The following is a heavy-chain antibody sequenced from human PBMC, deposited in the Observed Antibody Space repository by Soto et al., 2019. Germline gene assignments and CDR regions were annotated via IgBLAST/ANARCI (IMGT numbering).Heavy chain of an antibody. Sequence: QVQLQQWGAGPLRPLETLSLTCGVSGGSFSGYYWAWIRQSPGKGLEWIGEINDRGSINYNPSLKSRVSISVDTSKNQYSLNLRSVTAAVSAVYYCARESHDILTGPPWVWYFDLWGRGTLVTVSS. CDR1: GGSFSGYY. J-gene: IGHJ2*01. V-gene: IGHV4-34*01. CDR3: ARESHDILTGPPWVWYFDL. CDR2: INDRGSI. D-gene: IGHD3-9*01.